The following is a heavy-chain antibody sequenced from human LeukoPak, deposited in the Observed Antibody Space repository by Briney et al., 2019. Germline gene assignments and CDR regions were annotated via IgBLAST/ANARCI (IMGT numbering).Heavy chain of an antibody. CDR1: GYTFTNYD. Sequence: ASVKVSCKASGYTFTNYDINWVRQATGQGLEWMGWMNPNTGNTGYAQKFQGRVTITRNTSINTAYMELSSLRSEDTAVYYCAKESSPITMIVVVPDFDYWGQGTLVTVSS. CDR3: AKESSPITMIVVVPDFDY. J-gene: IGHJ4*02. CDR2: MNPNTGNT. V-gene: IGHV1-8*03. D-gene: IGHD3-22*01.